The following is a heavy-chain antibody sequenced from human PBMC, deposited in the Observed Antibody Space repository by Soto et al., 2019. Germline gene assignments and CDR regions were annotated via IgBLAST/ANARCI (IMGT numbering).Heavy chain of an antibody. CDR1: GFTFSSYS. D-gene: IGHD3-22*01. Sequence: PGGSLRLSCAASGFTFSSYSMNWVRQAPGKGLEWVSSISSSSSYIYYADSVKGRFTISRDNAKNSPYLQMNSLRAEDTAVYYCARENRNYYDSSGYGYWGQGTLVTVSS. CDR3: ARENRNYYDSSGYGY. V-gene: IGHV3-21*01. CDR2: ISSSSSYI. J-gene: IGHJ4*02.